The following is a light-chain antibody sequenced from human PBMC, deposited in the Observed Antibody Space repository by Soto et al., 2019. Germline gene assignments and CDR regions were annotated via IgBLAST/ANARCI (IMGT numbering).Light chain of an antibody. CDR2: KAS. J-gene: IGKJ1*01. Sequence: DIQMTPSPSSLSASVGDRVTITCRASQNIGVYLNWYQKKPGKAPKLLIYKASTLKSGVPSRFSGSGSGTEFTLTISSLQPDDFATYYCQHYNSYSEAFGQGTKVDIK. CDR1: QNIGVY. CDR3: QHYNSYSEA. V-gene: IGKV1-5*03.